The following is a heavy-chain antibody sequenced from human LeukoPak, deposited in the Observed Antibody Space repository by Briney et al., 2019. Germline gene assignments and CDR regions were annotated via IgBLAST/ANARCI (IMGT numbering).Heavy chain of an antibody. J-gene: IGHJ6*03. Sequence: PSETLSLTCAVYGGSFSGYYWSWIRQPPGKGLEWIGEINHSGSTNYNPSLKSRVTISVDTSKNQFSLKLSSVTAADTAVYYCARYRRAYYYYYYMDVWGKGTTVTVSS. D-gene: IGHD4-11*01. CDR3: ARYRRAYYYYYYMDV. V-gene: IGHV4-34*01. CDR1: GGSFSGYY. CDR2: INHSGST.